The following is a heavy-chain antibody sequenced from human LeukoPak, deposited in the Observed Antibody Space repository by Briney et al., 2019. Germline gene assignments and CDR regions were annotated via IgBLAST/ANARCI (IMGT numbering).Heavy chain of an antibody. V-gene: IGHV4-34*01. CDR2: INHSGST. Sequence: SETLSLTCAVYGGSFSGYYWSWIRQPPGKGLEWIGEINHSGSTNYNPSLKSRVTISVDTSKNQFSLKLGSVTAADTAVYYCARGKRSVLTKSFDYWGQGTLVTVSS. J-gene: IGHJ4*02. CDR3: ARGKRSVLTKSFDY. CDR1: GGSFSGYY. D-gene: IGHD3-10*01.